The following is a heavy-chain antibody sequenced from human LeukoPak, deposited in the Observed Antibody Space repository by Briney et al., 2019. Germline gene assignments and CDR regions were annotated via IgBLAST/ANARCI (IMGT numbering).Heavy chain of an antibody. CDR2: IYYSGST. CDR3: ASTSQLGWFDP. Sequence: SETLSLTCTVSGGSISSYYWSWIRQPPGKGLEWIGYIYYSGSTNYNTSLKSRVTISVDTSKNQFSLKLSSVTAADTAVYYCASTSQLGWFDPWGQGTLVTVSS. V-gene: IGHV4-59*08. J-gene: IGHJ5*02. D-gene: IGHD6-13*01. CDR1: GGSISSYY.